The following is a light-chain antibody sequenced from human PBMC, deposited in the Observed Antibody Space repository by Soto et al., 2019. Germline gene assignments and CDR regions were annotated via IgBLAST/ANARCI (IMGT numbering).Light chain of an antibody. J-gene: IGKJ5*01. CDR1: QSISSW. V-gene: IGKV1-5*03. CDR2: KAS. Sequence: DIQMTQSPSTLSASVGDRVTITCRASQSISSWLAWYQQKPGKAPKLLIYKASSLESGVPSRFSGSGSGTEFTLTISSLQPDDFATYYCQQYNSYSSITFGHGTRLEIK. CDR3: QQYNSYSSIT.